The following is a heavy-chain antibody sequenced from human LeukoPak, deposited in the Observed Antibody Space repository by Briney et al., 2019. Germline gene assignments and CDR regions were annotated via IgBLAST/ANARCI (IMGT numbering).Heavy chain of an antibody. CDR3: ARDSSGYQ. J-gene: IGHJ4*02. Sequence: PGGSLRLSCAASGFTFRNAWMSWVRQAPGKGLEWVANIKEDGSEKYYGDSVKGRFTISRDNAKNSLYLQMNSLRAEDTAVYYCARDSSGYQWGQGTLVTVSS. D-gene: IGHD3-22*01. V-gene: IGHV3-7*01. CDR1: GFTFRNAW. CDR2: IKEDGSEK.